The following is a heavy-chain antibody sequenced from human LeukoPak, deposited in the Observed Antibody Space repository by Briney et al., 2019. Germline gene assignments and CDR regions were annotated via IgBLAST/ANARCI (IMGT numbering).Heavy chain of an antibody. V-gene: IGHV4-4*02. D-gene: IGHD4-17*01. J-gene: IGHJ5*02. CDR3: ARQRDYDPHWFDP. CDR2: IYHSGST. Sequence: SGTLSLTCAVSGAPISSNNWWWSWVRQPPGKGLEWIGEIYHSGSTNYNPSLKSRVTMSVDTSENQFSLKLSSVTAADTAVYYCARQRDYDPHWFDPWGQGTLVTVSS. CDR1: GAPISSNNW.